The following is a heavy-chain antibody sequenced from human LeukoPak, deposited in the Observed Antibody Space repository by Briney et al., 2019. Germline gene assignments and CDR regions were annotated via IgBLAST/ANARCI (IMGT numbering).Heavy chain of an antibody. CDR1: GGSFSGYS. Sequence: EASETLSLTCAVYGGSFSGYSWSWIRQPPGKGLEWIGEINHSGSTNYNPSLKSRVTISVDTSKNQSSLMLSSVTPADTAVYYCASSVSGAFDYWGQGTLVTVSS. J-gene: IGHJ4*02. V-gene: IGHV4-34*01. D-gene: IGHD3-10*01. CDR3: ASSVSGAFDY. CDR2: INHSGST.